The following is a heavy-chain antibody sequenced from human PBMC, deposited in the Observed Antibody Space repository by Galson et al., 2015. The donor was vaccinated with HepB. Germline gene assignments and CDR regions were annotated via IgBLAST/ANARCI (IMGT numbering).Heavy chain of an antibody. D-gene: IGHD7-27*01. V-gene: IGHV3-30*04. CDR1: GFTFSSYA. CDR2: ISYDGSNK. Sequence: SLRLSCAASGFTFSSYALHWVRQAPGKGLEWVAVISYDGSNKNYADSVKGRFTIPRDESRNTLHLQMNSLRAEDTAIYYCARDKDPSRNWVDGLIYYGLAVWGQGTTVTVSS. J-gene: IGHJ6*02. CDR3: ARDKDPSRNWVDGLIYYGLAV.